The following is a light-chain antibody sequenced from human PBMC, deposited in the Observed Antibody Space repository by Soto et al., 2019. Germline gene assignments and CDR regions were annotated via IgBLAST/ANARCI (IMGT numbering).Light chain of an antibody. CDR2: GAS. CDR3: HFYGFGRDT. V-gene: IGKV3-20*01. J-gene: IGKJ5*01. CDR1: QTVGSNY. Sequence: EIVLTQSPGTLSLSPGERATLSCRASQTVGSNYLAWYQHKPGQALRLLIYGASSRSSGILDWFSGSGFGTDFTLSICRLEPEDFAVYYCHFYGFGRDTFGQGTRLEIK.